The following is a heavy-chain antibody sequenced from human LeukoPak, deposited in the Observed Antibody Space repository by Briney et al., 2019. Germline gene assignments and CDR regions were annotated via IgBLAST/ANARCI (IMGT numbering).Heavy chain of an antibody. CDR2: ISFDGGNK. Sequence: GGSLRLSCAVSGFTFSRNGMHWVRQAPGKGLEWVAVISFDGGNKFYGDSVKGRFSISRDNSKNTLYLQMNSLRADDTAVYYCAKGPLGIAVAPDYWGQGALVTVSS. V-gene: IGHV3-30*18. CDR1: GFTFSRNG. J-gene: IGHJ4*02. D-gene: IGHD6-19*01. CDR3: AKGPLGIAVAPDY.